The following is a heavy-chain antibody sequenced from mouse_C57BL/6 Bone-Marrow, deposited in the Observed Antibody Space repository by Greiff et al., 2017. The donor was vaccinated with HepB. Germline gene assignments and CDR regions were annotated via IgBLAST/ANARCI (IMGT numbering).Heavy chain of an antibody. CDR3: ASSFYYCGSSPWDY. CDR2: IDPSDSYT. D-gene: IGHD1-1*01. J-gene: IGHJ2*01. Sequence: QVQLQQPGAELVMPGASVKLSCKASGYTFTSYWMHWVKQRPGQGLEWIGEIDPSDSYTNYNQKFKGKSTLTVDKSSSTAYMQLSSLTSEDSAVYYCASSFYYCGSSPWDYWGQGTTLTVSS. V-gene: IGHV1-69*01. CDR1: GYTFTSYW.